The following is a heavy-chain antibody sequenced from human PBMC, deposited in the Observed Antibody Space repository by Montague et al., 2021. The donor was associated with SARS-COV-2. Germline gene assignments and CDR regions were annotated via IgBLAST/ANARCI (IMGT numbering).Heavy chain of an antibody. CDR1: GGSVSSGSFD. D-gene: IGHD5-24*01. J-gene: IGHJ4*02. CDR2: IDYTGXX. V-gene: IGHV4-61*01. CDR3: ARVFPRWLQFDPYFDY. Sequence: SETLSLTCTVSGGSVSSGSFDWSWIRQPPGKGLELIGYIDYTGXXXYXXXXKXRVTISVDTSKSQFSLKLSSVTAADTAVYYCARVFPRWLQFDPYFDYWGQGTLVTVSS.